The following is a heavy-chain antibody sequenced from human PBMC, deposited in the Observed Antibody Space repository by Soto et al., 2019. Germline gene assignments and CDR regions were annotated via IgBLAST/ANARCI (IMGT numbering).Heavy chain of an antibody. Sequence: GSLSLSCVVSGFTFSRYSMSWVRQVPGKGMEWVSSINSRSDYISYADSVKGRFTISRDNAQNSMYLQVNRLRAEDTAVYYCARDVDYYDSSGIGYWGQGTLVTVSS. J-gene: IGHJ4*02. D-gene: IGHD3-22*01. CDR3: ARDVDYYDSSGIGY. CDR2: INSRSDYI. CDR1: GFTFSRYS. V-gene: IGHV3-21*01.